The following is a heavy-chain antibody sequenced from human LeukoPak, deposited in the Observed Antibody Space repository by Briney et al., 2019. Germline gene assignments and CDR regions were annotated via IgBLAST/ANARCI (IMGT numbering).Heavy chain of an antibody. CDR1: GFTVSSNY. J-gene: IGHJ4*02. D-gene: IGHD1-26*01. CDR2: IYSGGST. Sequence: GGSLRLSCAASGFTVSSNYMSWVRQAPGKGLEWGSVIYSGGSTYYADSVKGRFTISRDNSKNTLYLQMHSLGAEDTAVYYCARAVYSGNYHVGESDYWGQGTLVTVSS. V-gene: IGHV3-66*01. CDR3: ARAVYSGNYHVGESDY.